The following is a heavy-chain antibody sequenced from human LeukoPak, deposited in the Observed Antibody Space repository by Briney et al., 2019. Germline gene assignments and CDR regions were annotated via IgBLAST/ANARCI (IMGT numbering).Heavy chain of an antibody. D-gene: IGHD6-19*01. CDR3: AKGYSNGYGA. CDR2: ISSSGSTI. CDR1: EFTFSSYE. V-gene: IGHV3-48*03. Sequence: PGGSLRLSCAASEFTFSSYEMNWVRQAPGKGLEWVSYISSSGSTIYYADSVKGRFTISRDNAKNSLDLQMNSLRAEDTAVYYCAKGYSNGYGAWGQGTLVTVSS. J-gene: IGHJ5*02.